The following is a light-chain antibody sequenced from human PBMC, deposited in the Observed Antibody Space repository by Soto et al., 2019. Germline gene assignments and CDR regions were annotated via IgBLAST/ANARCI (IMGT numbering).Light chain of an antibody. CDR3: QQYGSSSIT. J-gene: IGKJ5*01. Sequence: EIVLTQSPGTLSLSPGERATLSCRASQSVSSSYLAWYQQKPGQAPRLLIYGASSRATGIPDRFSGSGSGPDFTLTISRLEPEDLAVYSCQQYGSSSITFGQGTRLEIK. V-gene: IGKV3-20*01. CDR1: QSVSSSY. CDR2: GAS.